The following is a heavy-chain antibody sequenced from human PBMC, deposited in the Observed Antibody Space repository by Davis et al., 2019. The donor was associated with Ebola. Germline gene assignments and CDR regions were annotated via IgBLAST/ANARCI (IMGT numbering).Heavy chain of an antibody. V-gene: IGHV3-9*01. D-gene: IGHD2-15*01. Sequence: SLKISCAASGFTFDDYAMHWVRQAPGKGLEWVSGISWNSGNIGYADSVKGRFTISRDNAQNSLSLQMNSLTTDDTALYYYAKDRCSGGSCHFDYWGQGTLLTASS. CDR3: AKDRCSGGSCHFDY. CDR2: ISWNSGNI. CDR1: GFTFDDYA. J-gene: IGHJ4*02.